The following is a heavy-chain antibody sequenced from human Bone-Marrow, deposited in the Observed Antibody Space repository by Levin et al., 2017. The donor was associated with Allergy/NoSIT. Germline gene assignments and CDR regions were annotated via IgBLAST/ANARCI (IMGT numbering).Heavy chain of an antibody. D-gene: IGHD5-24*01. CDR2: ISFDGIDT. J-gene: IGHJ3*02. CDR1: GFIFRNFA. Sequence: GGSLRLSCETSGFIFRNFAMQWVRRAPGRGLEWVATISFDGIDTYYEESLKGRFTISRDNSQNTLFLEMTSLRTDDTGIYYCARVRWQQLRNALDMWGQGTLVTVSS. CDR3: ARVRWQQLRNALDM. V-gene: IGHV3-33*05.